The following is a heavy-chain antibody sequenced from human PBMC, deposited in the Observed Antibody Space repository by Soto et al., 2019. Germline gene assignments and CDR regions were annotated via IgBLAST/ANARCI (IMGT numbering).Heavy chain of an antibody. V-gene: IGHV4-31*03. CDR2: IYYSGST. CDR3: ARVGRGMVVAAITYYFDY. J-gene: IGHJ4*02. CDR1: GGSISSGCYY. Sequence: SETLSLTCPVSGGSISSGCYYWSWIRQHPGKGLEWIGYIYYSGSTYYNPSLKSRVTISVDTSKNQFSLKLSSVTAADTAVYYCARVGRGMVVAAITYYFDYWGQGTLVTVSS. D-gene: IGHD2-15*01.